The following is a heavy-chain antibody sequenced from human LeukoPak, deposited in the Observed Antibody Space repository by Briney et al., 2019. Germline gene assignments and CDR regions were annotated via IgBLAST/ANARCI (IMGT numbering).Heavy chain of an antibody. V-gene: IGHV3-30*18. CDR1: GFTFSSYG. CDR3: AKALRESTYCSGGSCYYYGMDV. D-gene: IGHD2-15*01. Sequence: PGRSLRLSCAASGFTFSSYGMHWVRQAPGKGLEWVAVISYDGSNKYYADSVKGRFTISRDNSKNTLYLQMNSLRAEDTAVYYCAKALRESTYCSGGSCYYYGMDVWGQGTTVTVSS. CDR2: ISYDGSNK. J-gene: IGHJ6*02.